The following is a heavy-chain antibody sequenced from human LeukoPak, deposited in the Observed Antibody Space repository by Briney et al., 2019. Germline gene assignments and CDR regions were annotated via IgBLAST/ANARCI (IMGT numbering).Heavy chain of an antibody. CDR3: VRLSGSYYSDFDY. CDR1: GGSISSSSYY. Sequence: SETLSLTCTVSGGSISSSSYYWGWIRQPPGKGLEWIGSIYYSGSAYYNPSLKSRVSISVDTSKNQFSLKLSSVTAADTVVYYCVRLSGSYYSDFDYWGQGTLVTVSS. CDR2: IYYSGSA. V-gene: IGHV4-39*01. D-gene: IGHD1-26*01. J-gene: IGHJ4*02.